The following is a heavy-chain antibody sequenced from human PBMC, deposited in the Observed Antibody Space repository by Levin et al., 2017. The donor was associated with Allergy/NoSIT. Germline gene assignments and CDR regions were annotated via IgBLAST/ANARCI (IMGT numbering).Heavy chain of an antibody. J-gene: IGHJ4*02. D-gene: IGHD2-2*01. CDR2: IYPGDSDT. V-gene: IGHV5-51*01. Sequence: GESLKISCKGFGYSFTNFWIGWVRQTPGKGLECMGIIYPGDSDTRYSPSSQGRVTLSVDKSINTAYLQWNSLRASDTAIYYCARLPQHSTAYFDYWGQGTPVSVSS. CDR3: ARLPQHSTAYFDY. CDR1: GYSFTNFW.